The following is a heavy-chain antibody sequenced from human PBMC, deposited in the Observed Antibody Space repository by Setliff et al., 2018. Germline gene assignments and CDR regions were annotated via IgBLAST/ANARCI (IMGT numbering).Heavy chain of an antibody. V-gene: IGHV3-21*04. CDR1: GLPFSNSN. Sequence: LRLSCVASGLPFSNSNMSWVRQAPGEGLEWVSSISSISNYIYYADSVKGRFTISRDISKNTLYLQMNSLRVEDTAVYYCAKPGGWTWPLYYFDYWGQGTLVTVSS. CDR3: AKPGGWTWPLYYFDY. CDR2: ISSISNYI. D-gene: IGHD2-2*01. J-gene: IGHJ4*02.